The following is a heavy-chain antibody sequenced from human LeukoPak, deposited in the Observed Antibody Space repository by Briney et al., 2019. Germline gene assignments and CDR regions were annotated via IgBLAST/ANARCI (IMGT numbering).Heavy chain of an antibody. Sequence: ASVKVSCKVSGYILTELSMHWVRQAPGKGLEWMGGFDPEDGETIYAQKFQGRVTMTEDTSTDTAYMELSSLRSEDTAVYYCATVHQGSGSYCFDYWGQGTLVTVSS. J-gene: IGHJ4*02. CDR3: ATVHQGSGSYCFDY. CDR1: GYILTELS. V-gene: IGHV1-24*01. D-gene: IGHD3-10*01. CDR2: FDPEDGET.